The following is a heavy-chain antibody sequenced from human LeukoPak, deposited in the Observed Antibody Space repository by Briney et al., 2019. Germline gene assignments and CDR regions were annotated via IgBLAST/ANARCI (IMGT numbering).Heavy chain of an antibody. Sequence: ASVKVSCKASGYTFTSYYMHWVRQAPGQGLEWMGWMNPNSGNTGYAQEFQGRVTMTRNTSISTAYMELSSLRSEDTAVYYCARGRLGIIPSQWGQGTLVTVSS. D-gene: IGHD7-27*01. CDR3: ARGRLGIIPSQ. V-gene: IGHV1-8*02. CDR1: GYTFTSYY. CDR2: MNPNSGNT. J-gene: IGHJ4*02.